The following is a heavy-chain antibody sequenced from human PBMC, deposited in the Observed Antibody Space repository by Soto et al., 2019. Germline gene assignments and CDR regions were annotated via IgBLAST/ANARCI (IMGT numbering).Heavy chain of an antibody. CDR2: ISYEGLNT. J-gene: IGHJ6*01. CDR1: GFTFSSYD. D-gene: IGHD1-7*01. CDR3: TKLNYRLNSCGLDV. V-gene: IGHV3-30*18. Sequence: QVQLVQSGGGVVQPGRSLRLSCATSGFTFSSYDMQWVRHAPGKGLEWVALISYEGLNTYYADSVRGRFIISRDNSKNILYLQMPSLRPDDTGVCYCTKLNYRLNSCGLDVWGQGATVNVSS.